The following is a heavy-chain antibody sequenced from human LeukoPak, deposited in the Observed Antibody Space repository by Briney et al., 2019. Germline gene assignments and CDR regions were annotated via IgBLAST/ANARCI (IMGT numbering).Heavy chain of an antibody. CDR1: GFTFRNYA. CDR3: VKTPSSSGSYFHPDFDY. Sequence: QPGGSLRLSCAASGFTFRNYAMSWVRQAPGKGLEWVSTISHSAGGAEYADSVEGRFVISRDNPRNTLYLQMSSLRAEDTAVYYCVKTPSSSGSYFHPDFDYWGQGTLVTVSS. D-gene: IGHD3-10*01. CDR2: ISHSAGGA. V-gene: IGHV3-23*01. J-gene: IGHJ4*02.